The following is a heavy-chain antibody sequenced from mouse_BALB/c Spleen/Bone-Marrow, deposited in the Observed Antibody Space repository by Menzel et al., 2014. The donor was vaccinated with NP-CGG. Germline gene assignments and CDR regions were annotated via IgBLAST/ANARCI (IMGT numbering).Heavy chain of an antibody. J-gene: IGHJ1*01. CDR3: TRDYGNSWYFDV. Sequence: VQLQQSGTVLARPGASVQMSCKASGYTFXSYWMHWGKQRPGQGLEWIGAIYPGNCDTNYNQNFKGKAKPTAVTSSSTAYMELSSLTNEDSAVYYCTRDYGNSWYFDVWGAGTTVTVSS. CDR1: GYTFXSYW. D-gene: IGHD2-1*01. CDR2: IYPGNCDT. V-gene: IGHV1-5*01.